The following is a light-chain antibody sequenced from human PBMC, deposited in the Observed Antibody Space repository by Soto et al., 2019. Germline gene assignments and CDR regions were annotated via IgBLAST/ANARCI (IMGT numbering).Light chain of an antibody. V-gene: IGKV3-11*01. J-gene: IGKJ3*01. Sequence: EIVLTQSPATRSLSPGERATLSCRASQSVGSHLTWYQQKPGQPPRLLIYDTFNRATGIPDRFSGRVSGTDFTLTISSLDPEDFAVYYCQQRSTWPPEFTFGPGTKVDIK. CDR3: QQRSTWPPEFT. CDR2: DTF. CDR1: QSVGSH.